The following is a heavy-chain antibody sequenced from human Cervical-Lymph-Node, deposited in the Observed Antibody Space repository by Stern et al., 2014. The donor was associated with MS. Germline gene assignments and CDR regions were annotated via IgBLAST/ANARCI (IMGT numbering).Heavy chain of an antibody. V-gene: IGHV5-51*01. CDR3: ARQRYFDY. CDR2: IFPGGSDI. Sequence: EVQLVESGPEVKRPGESLKISCQASGYTFTSYSIGWVRQMPGKGLEWIASIFPGGSDIRYSPSCQGQVTISAEKSSNTAFLQWNNLKAADTAIYYCARQRYFDYWGQGTLVTVSS. CDR1: GYTFTSYS. J-gene: IGHJ4*02.